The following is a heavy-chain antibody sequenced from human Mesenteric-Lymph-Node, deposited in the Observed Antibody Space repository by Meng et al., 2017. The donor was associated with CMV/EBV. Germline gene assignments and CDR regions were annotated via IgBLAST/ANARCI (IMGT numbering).Heavy chain of an antibody. CDR3: ARAGSGRPKYGMDV. Sequence: SVKVSCNASGGTFSSYTISWVRQAPGQGLEWMGRIIPILGIANYAQKFQGRVTITADKSTGTAYMELSSLRSEDTAVYYCARAGSGRPKYGMDVWGQGTTVTVSS. D-gene: IGHD3-10*01. CDR1: GGTFSSYT. CDR2: IIPILGIA. V-gene: IGHV1-69*02. J-gene: IGHJ6*02.